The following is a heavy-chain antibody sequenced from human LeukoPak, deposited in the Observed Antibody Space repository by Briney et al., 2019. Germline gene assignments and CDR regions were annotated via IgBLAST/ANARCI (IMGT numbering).Heavy chain of an antibody. Sequence: GGSLRLSCAASGFTLSSYWMHWVRQAPGKGLVWVSRINSDGSSTRYADSVKGRFTISRDNAKNTLYLQMNSLRAEDTAVYYCARESGLYCSSPSCFRLGLGYWGQGTLVTVS. J-gene: IGHJ4*02. D-gene: IGHD2-2*01. CDR3: ARESGLYCSSPSCFRLGLGY. CDR2: INSDGSST. V-gene: IGHV3-74*01. CDR1: GFTLSSYW.